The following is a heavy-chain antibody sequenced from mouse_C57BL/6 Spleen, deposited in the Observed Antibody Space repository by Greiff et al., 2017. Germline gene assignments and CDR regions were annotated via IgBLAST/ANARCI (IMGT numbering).Heavy chain of an antibody. D-gene: IGHD1-1*01. J-gene: IGHJ3*01. V-gene: IGHV1-55*01. CDR2: IYPGSGST. CDR1: GYTFTSYW. Sequence: QVQLKQPGAELVKPGASVKMSCKASGYTFTSYWITWVKQRPGQGLEWIGDIYPGSGSTNYNEKFKSKATLTVDTSSSTAYMQLSSLTSEDSAVYYCARPPHYYGTQAWFAYWGQGTLVTVSA. CDR3: ARPPHYYGTQAWFAY.